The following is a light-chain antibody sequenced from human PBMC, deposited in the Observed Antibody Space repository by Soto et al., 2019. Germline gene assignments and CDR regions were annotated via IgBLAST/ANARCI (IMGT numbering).Light chain of an antibody. CDR3: AAWDDSLNGWV. V-gene: IGLV1-44*01. CDR2: SNN. Sequence: QSVLTQPPSASGTPGQRVTISCFRSSSNIGRNTVNWFQQLPGTAPKLLIYSNNQRPSGVPDRFSGSKSGTSASLAISGLQSGDEADYYCAAWDDSLNGWVFGGGTQLTVL. CDR1: SSNIGRNT. J-gene: IGLJ7*01.